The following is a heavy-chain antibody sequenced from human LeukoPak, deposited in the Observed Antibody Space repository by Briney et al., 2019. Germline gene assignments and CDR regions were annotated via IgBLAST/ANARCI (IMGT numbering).Heavy chain of an antibody. CDR1: GGIFSSYA. V-gene: IGHV1-69*01. CDR3: ARDRGGVDTAMVIDY. Sequence: GSSVKVSFKASGGIFSSYAISWVRQAPGQGLEWMGGIIPIFGTANYAQKCQGRVTITADESTSTAYMELSSLRSEDTAVYYCARDRGGVDTAMVIDYWGQGTLVTVSS. J-gene: IGHJ4*02. D-gene: IGHD5-18*01. CDR2: IIPIFGTA.